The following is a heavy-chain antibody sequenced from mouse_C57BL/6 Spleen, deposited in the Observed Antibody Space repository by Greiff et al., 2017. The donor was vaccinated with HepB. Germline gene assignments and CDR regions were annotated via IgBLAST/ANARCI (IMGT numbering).Heavy chain of an antibody. CDR3: ARGIYYYGSSQVFDV. D-gene: IGHD1-1*01. CDR2: ISDGGSYT. Sequence: VQLKESGGGLVKPGGSLKLSCAASGFTFSSYAMSWVRQTPEKRLEWVATISDGGSYTYYPDNVKGRFTISRDNAKNNLYLQMSHLKSEDTAMYYCARGIYYYGSSQVFDVWGTGTTVTVSS. V-gene: IGHV5-4*01. J-gene: IGHJ1*03. CDR1: GFTFSSYA.